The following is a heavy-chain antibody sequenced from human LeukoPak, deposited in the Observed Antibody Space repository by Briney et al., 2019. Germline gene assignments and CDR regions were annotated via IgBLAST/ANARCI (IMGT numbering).Heavy chain of an antibody. Sequence: PGGSLRLSCAASGFTFSNYGMHWVRQAPGKGLEWVAVISYYVSMKYYADSVKGRFTISRDNSKNTLFLQMNSLRAENTAVYYCATDRSGEFSHFDYWGQGTLVTVSS. CDR1: GFTFSNYG. CDR3: ATDRSGEFSHFDY. V-gene: IGHV3-30*03. J-gene: IGHJ4*02. CDR2: ISYYVSMK. D-gene: IGHD7-27*01.